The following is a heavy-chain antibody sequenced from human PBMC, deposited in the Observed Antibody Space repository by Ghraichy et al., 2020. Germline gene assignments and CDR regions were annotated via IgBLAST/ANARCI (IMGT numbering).Heavy chain of an antibody. V-gene: IGHV3-9*01. CDR2: ISWNSGSI. CDR1: GFTFDDYA. Sequence: GGSLRLSCAASGFTFDDYAMHWVRQAPGKGLEWVSGISWNSGSIGYADSVKGRFTISRDNAKNSLYLQMNSLRAEDTALYYCAKGDIVVVPAARGYYGMDVWGQGTTVTVSS. D-gene: IGHD2-2*01. CDR3: AKGDIVVVPAARGYYGMDV. J-gene: IGHJ6*02.